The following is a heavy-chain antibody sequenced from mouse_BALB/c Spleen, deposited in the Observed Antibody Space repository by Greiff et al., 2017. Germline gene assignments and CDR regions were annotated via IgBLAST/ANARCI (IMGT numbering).Heavy chain of an antibody. D-gene: IGHD2-14*01. CDR2: ISSGGST. V-gene: IGHV5-6-5*01. J-gene: IGHJ4*01. Sequence: DVKLVESGGGLVKPGGSLKLSCAASGFTFSSYAMSWVRQTPEKRLEWVASISSGGSTYYPDSVKGRFTISRDNARNILYLQMSSLRSEDTAMYYCARGNRYGGAMDYWGQGTSVTVSS. CDR3: ARGNRYGGAMDY. CDR1: GFTFSSYA.